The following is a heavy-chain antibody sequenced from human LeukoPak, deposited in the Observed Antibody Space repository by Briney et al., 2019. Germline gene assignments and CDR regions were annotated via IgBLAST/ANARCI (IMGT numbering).Heavy chain of an antibody. Sequence: PSETLSLTCAVYGGSFSGYYWSWIRQPPGKGLEGIREINHSGSTNYNPSLKSRVTISVDTSKNQFSLKLSSVTAADTAVYYCASGDLGAYRAFDIWGQGTMVTVSS. CDR1: GGSFSGYY. CDR3: ASGDLGAYRAFDI. CDR2: INHSGST. D-gene: IGHD4-17*01. V-gene: IGHV4-34*01. J-gene: IGHJ3*02.